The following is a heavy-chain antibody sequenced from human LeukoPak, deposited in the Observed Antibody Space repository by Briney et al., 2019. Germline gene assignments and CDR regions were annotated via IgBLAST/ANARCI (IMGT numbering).Heavy chain of an antibody. V-gene: IGHV4-39*01. CDR3: ARHSIPYYAFWTGCFFDY. D-gene: IGHD3-3*01. J-gene: IGHJ4*02. CDR2: LDYSGDT. Sequence: SETLSLTCTVSGGSISRSADYWGWIRQPPGKGLEWIGSLDYSGDTYYNPSLKSRVTVSVDTSKNQFSLHLRSVTAADTAAYFCARHSIPYYAFWTGCFFDYWGQGTLVAVSS. CDR1: GGSISRSADY.